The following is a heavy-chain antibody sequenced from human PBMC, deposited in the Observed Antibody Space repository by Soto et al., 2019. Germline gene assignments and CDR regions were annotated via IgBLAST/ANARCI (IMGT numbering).Heavy chain of an antibody. CDR3: TRGPHPTPYYGDYADYYYYYGMDV. D-gene: IGHD4-17*01. Sequence: EVQLVESGGGLVQPRGSLKLSCAASGFTFSGSAMHWVRQASGKGLEWVGRIRSKANSYATAYAASVKGRFTISRDDSKNTAYLQMNSLKTEDTAVYYCTRGPHPTPYYGDYADYYYYYGMDVWGQGTTVTVSS. J-gene: IGHJ6*02. CDR1: GFTFSGSA. CDR2: IRSKANSYAT. V-gene: IGHV3-73*01.